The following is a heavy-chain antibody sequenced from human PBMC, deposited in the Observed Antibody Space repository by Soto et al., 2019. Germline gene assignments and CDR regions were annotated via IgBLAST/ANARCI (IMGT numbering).Heavy chain of an antibody. CDR1: GFTFISYA. CDR3: ARDYYRFNSGYGFSMDV. CDR2: ISYDGSNK. D-gene: IGHD5-12*01. V-gene: IGHV3-30-3*01. J-gene: IGHJ6*02. Sequence: GGSLRLSCAASGFTFISYAMHWFRQAPGKGLEWVAVISYDGSNKYYADSVKGRFTISRDNSKNTLYLQMNSLRAEDTAVYYCARDYYRFNSGYGFSMDVWGQGTTVTVSS.